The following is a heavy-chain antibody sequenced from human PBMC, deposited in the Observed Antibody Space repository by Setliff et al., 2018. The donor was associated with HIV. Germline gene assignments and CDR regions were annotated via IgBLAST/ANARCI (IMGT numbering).Heavy chain of an antibody. J-gene: IGHJ4*02. Sequence: PGGSLRLSCAASGFTFTNYWMNWVRQAPGKGLEWVANIGKDGSEKYYVDSVKGRFSISRDNTKNLLYLEMNSPRAEDAAVYYCAGSRGYFVQADWGQGTLVTVSS. V-gene: IGHV3-7*01. CDR2: IGKDGSEK. CDR1: GFTFTNYW. D-gene: IGHD1-1*01. CDR3: AGSRGYFVQAD.